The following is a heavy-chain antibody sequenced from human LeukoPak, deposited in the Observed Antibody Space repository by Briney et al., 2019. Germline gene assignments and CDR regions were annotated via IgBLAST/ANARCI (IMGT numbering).Heavy chain of an antibody. CDR1: GYTFTGYY. CDR2: INPNSGGT. D-gene: IGHD3-3*01. Sequence: ASVEVSFKASGYTFTGYYMHWVRQAPGQGLEWMGWINPNSGGTNYAQKFQGRVTMTRDTSISTAYMELSRLRSDDTAVYYCARDGYAYDFWSGVNWFDPWGQGTLVTVSS. CDR3: ARDGYAYDFWSGVNWFDP. V-gene: IGHV1-2*02. J-gene: IGHJ5*02.